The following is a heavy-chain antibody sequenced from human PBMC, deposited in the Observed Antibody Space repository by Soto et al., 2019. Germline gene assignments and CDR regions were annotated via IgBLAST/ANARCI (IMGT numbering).Heavy chain of an antibody. J-gene: IGHJ4*02. V-gene: IGHV1-3*05. Sequence: QVQLVQSGAEEKKPGASVRVSCKASGYTFTTYAIEWVRQAPGQRLEWMGWINAGNGNTKYSQKFQDRITIIRDTSASTAYMELSSLTSEDTAVYYCAREHGFLAGYSFDYWGQGTLVTVSS. D-gene: IGHD3-9*01. CDR1: GYTFTTYA. CDR3: AREHGFLAGYSFDY. CDR2: INAGNGNT.